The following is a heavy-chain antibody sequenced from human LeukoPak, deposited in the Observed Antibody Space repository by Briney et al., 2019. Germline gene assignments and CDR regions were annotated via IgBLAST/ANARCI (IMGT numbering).Heavy chain of an antibody. CDR3: ARSVEGCCSGGSCYYYYYYMDV. V-gene: IGHV4-38-2*02. CDR1: GYSLSSGYY. D-gene: IGHD2-15*01. Sequence: SETLSLTCTVSGYSLSSGYYWGWIRQPPGKGLEWIGSIYHSGSTYYNPSLKSRVTISVDTSKNQFSLKLSSVAAADTAVYYCARSVEGCCSGGSCYYYYYYMDVWGKGTTVTVSS. J-gene: IGHJ6*03. CDR2: IYHSGST.